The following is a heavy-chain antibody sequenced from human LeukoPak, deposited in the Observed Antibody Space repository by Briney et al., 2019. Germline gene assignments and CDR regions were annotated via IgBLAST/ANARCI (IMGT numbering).Heavy chain of an antibody. J-gene: IGHJ4*02. CDR1: GFTFSSYS. D-gene: IGHD3-22*01. CDR2: ISSGSSTK. Sequence: GGSLRLSCAASGFTFSSYSMNWVRQAPGKGLEWVSYISSGSSTKYYTDSVKGRFTISRDNAKNSLYLQMNSLRAEDTAVYYCARDGNYDSSGYHDYWGQGTLVTVSS. V-gene: IGHV3-48*01. CDR3: ARDGNYDSSGYHDY.